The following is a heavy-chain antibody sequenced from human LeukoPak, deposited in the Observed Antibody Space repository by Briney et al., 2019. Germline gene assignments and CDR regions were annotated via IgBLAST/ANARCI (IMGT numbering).Heavy chain of an antibody. V-gene: IGHV3-11*04. CDR1: GFTFSDYY. J-gene: IGHJ4*02. Sequence: PGGSLRLSWAASGFTFSDYYMSWIRQAPGKGREWVSYISSSGSTIYYADSVKGRFTISRDNAKNSLYLQMNSLRAEDTAVYYCARVKRGPRSYFDYWGQGTLVTVSS. CDR2: ISSSGSTI. CDR3: ARVKRGPRSYFDY. D-gene: IGHD3-10*01.